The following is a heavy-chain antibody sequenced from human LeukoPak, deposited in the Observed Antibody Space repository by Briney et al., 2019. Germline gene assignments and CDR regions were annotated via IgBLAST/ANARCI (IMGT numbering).Heavy chain of an antibody. CDR3: ARDPYDILTGYNWFDP. D-gene: IGHD3-9*01. Sequence: GASVKVSCKASGGTFSSCAISWVRQAPGQGLEWMGRIIPIFGIANYAQKFQGRVTITADKSTSTAYMELSSLRSEDTAVYYCARDPYDILTGYNWFDPWGQATLVTVSS. V-gene: IGHV1-69*04. CDR2: IIPIFGIA. CDR1: GGTFSSCA. J-gene: IGHJ5*02.